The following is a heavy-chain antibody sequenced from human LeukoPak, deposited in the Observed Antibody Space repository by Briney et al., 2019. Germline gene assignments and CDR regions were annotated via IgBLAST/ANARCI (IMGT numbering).Heavy chain of an antibody. Sequence: SETLSLTCTVSGGSIRSYYWTWIRQPPGKGLEWIGYISTSGSTNYNPSLKGRVTITVDTSRNQFSLKLSSVTAADTAVFYCARTQHNDFWSGYSRYYYYYMDVWGKGTTVTVSS. CDR2: ISTSGST. CDR1: GGSIRSYY. CDR3: ARTQHNDFWSGYSRYYYYYMDV. J-gene: IGHJ6*03. D-gene: IGHD3-3*01. V-gene: IGHV4-4*09.